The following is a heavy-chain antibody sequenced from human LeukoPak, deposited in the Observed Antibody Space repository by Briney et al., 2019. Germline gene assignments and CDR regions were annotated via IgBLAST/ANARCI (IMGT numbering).Heavy chain of an antibody. V-gene: IGHV3-30*04. CDR2: ISYDGSNK. J-gene: IGHJ6*02. CDR3: ARVGLDHSSGYYYYYGMDV. CDR1: GFTFSSYA. D-gene: IGHD6-19*01. Sequence: PGGSLRLSCAASGFTFSSYAMHWVRQAPGKGLEWVAVISYDGSNKYYADSVKGRFTISRDNSKNTLYLQMNSLRAEDTAVYYCARVGLDHSSGYYYYYGMDVWGQGTTVTVSS.